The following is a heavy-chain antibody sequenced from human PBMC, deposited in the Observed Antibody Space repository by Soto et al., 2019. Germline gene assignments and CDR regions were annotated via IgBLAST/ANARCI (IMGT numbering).Heavy chain of an antibody. Sequence: ENEQGLEWMGWMNPNSGNTGYAQKFQGRVTMTRNTSISTAYMELSSLRSEDTAVYYCSRGLYCSGGCFQAADGIRDL. D-gene: IGHD2-15*01. V-gene: IGHV1-8*01. J-gene: IGHJ2*01. CDR2: MNPNSGNT. CDR3: SRGLYCSGGCFQAADGIRDL.